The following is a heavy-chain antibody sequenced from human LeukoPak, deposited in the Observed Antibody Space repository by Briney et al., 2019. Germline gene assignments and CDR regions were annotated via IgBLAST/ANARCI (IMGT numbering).Heavy chain of an antibody. J-gene: IGHJ2*01. D-gene: IGHD2-15*01. Sequence: PSQTLSLTCTVSGGSISSGDYYWSWIRQPPGKGLDWIGYIYYSGSTYYNPSLKSRVTISVDTSKNQFSLKLSSVTAADTAVYHCARGGKAAVRFDLWGRGTLVTVSS. CDR1: GGSISSGDYY. V-gene: IGHV4-30-4*01. CDR2: IYYSGST. CDR3: ARGGKAAVRFDL.